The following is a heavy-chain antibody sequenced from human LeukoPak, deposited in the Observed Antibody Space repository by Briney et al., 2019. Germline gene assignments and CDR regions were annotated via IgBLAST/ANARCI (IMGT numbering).Heavy chain of an antibody. J-gene: IGHJ4*02. CDR3: ARLSGPSSSWPFDY. CDR2: IYYSGST. D-gene: IGHD6-13*01. Sequence: PSETLSLTCTVSGGSISSSSYYWGWIRQPPGKGLEWIGSIYYSGSTYYNPSLKSRVTISVDTSKNQFSLKLSSVTAADTAVYYCARLSGPSSSWPFDYWGQGTLVTVSS. CDR1: GGSISSSSYY. V-gene: IGHV4-39*01.